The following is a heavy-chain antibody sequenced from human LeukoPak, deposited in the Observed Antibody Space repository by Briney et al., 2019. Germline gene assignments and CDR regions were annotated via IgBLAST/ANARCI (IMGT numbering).Heavy chain of an antibody. V-gene: IGHV4-30-2*01. Sequence: SQTLSLTCTVSGGSISSGGYYWSWIRQPPGKGLEWIGYIYHSGSTYYNPSLKSRVTISVDTSKNQFSLKLSSVTAADTAVYYCARHLGGYKDPLDYWGQGTLVTVSS. CDR3: ARHLGGYKDPLDY. D-gene: IGHD5-24*01. J-gene: IGHJ4*02. CDR2: IYHSGST. CDR1: GGSISSGGYY.